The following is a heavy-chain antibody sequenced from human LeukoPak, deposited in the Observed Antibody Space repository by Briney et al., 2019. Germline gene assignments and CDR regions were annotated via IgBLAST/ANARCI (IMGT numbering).Heavy chain of an antibody. J-gene: IGHJ6*03. V-gene: IGHV3-21*01. D-gene: IGHD3-10*01. CDR1: GFTFGLYS. CDR3: ARDLVWFGEPKGYYNYMDV. CDR2: IDSNSNFM. Sequence: GGSLRLSCAASGFTFGLYSMTWVRQAPGKGLEWVSSIDSNSNFMNYADSVKGRFTISRDNAKNSLYLQMNTLRAEDTAVCYCARDLVWFGEPKGYYNYMDVWGKGTTVTVSS.